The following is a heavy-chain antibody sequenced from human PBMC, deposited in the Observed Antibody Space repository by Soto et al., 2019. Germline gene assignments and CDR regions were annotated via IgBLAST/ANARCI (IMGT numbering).Heavy chain of an antibody. D-gene: IGHD6-13*01. J-gene: IGHJ5*02. CDR3: ARSIVAAGNRWFDP. V-gene: IGHV2-70*04. CDR2: IDWDDDK. Sequence: SGPTLVNPTQTLTLTCTFSGFSLSTSGMRVSWIRQPPGKALDWLARIDWDDDKLYSTSLKTRLTISKDTSKNQVVLTMTNMDPVDTATYYCARSIVAAGNRWFDPWGQGTLVTVSS. CDR1: GFSLSTSGMR.